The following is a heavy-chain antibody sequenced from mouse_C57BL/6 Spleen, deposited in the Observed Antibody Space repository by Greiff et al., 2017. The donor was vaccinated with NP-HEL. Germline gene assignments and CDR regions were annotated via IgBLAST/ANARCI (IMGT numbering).Heavy chain of an antibody. CDR3: ARDYYGSSYAWYFDV. D-gene: IGHD1-1*01. CDR2: IDPSDSET. V-gene: IGHV1-52*01. J-gene: IGHJ1*03. Sequence: VQLQQPGAELVRPGSSVKLSCKASGYTFTSYWMHWVKQRPIQGLEWIGNIDPSDSETHYNQKFKDKATLTVDKSSSTAYMQLSSLTSEDSAVYYCARDYYGSSYAWYFDVWGTGTTVTVSS. CDR1: GYTFTSYW.